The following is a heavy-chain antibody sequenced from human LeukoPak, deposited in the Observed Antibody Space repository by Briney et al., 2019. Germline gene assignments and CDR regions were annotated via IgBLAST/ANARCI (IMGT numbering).Heavy chain of an antibody. V-gene: IGHV3-48*02. J-gene: IGHJ4*02. CDR2: ISSSGSTI. CDR3: ARLEYYYVSGNYYKLFDY. Sequence: PGGSLRLSCAASGFTFSSYNMNWVRQAPGKGLEWVLDISSSGSTIYFADSVKGRFTISRDNAKNSLYLQMNSLRDEDTAVYYCARLEYYYVSGNYYKLFDYWGQGTLVTVCS. D-gene: IGHD3-10*01. CDR1: GFTFSSYN.